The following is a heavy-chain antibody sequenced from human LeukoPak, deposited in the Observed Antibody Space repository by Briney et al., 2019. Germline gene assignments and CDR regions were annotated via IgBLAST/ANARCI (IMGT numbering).Heavy chain of an antibody. V-gene: IGHV1-2*02. CDR1: GYTFTSYY. CDR2: INPNSGGT. J-gene: IGHJ2*01. CDR3: ARDIQQLVPYWYFDL. D-gene: IGHD6-13*01. Sequence: ASVKVSCKASGYTFTSYYMHWVRQAPGQGLEWMGWINPNSGGTNYAQKFQGRVTMTRDTSISTAYMELSRLRSDDTAVYYCARDIQQLVPYWYFDLWGRGTLVTVSS.